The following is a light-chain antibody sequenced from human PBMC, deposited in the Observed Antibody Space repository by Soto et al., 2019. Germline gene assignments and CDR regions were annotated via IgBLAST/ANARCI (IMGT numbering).Light chain of an antibody. CDR3: MQGTHWQWT. V-gene: IGKV2-30*02. CDR2: EVS. CDR1: QSLIHSDGNTY. J-gene: IGKJ1*01. Sequence: DVVMTQSPLSLPVTLGQPASISCRSSQSLIHSDGNTYLSSFQQRPGQSPRRLIYEVSDRDSGVPDRFTDSVSGTDVTLKISRVEAEDFGVYYCMQGTHWQWTFGQGTEVEIK.